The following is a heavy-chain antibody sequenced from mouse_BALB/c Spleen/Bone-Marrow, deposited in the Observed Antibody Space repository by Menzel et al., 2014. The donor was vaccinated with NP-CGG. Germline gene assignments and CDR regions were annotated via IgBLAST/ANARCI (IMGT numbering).Heavy chain of an antibody. V-gene: IGHV4-1*02. CDR1: GFDFSRDW. D-gene: IGHD2-1*01. CDR2: INPDSSTI. J-gene: IGHJ3*01. Sequence: EVNVVESGGGLVQPGGSLKVSCAASGFDFSRDWMSWVRQAPGKGLEWIGEINPDSSTINYTPSLKDKFIISRDNAKNTLYLQMSKVRSEDTALYYCARQHGNYWFAYWGQGTLVTVSA. CDR3: ARQHGNYWFAY.